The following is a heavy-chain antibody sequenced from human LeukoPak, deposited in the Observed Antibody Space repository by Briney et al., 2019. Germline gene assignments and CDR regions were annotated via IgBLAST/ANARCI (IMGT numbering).Heavy chain of an antibody. Sequence: GGSLRLSCAASGFTFSSYSMNWVRQAPGKGLEWVSSISSSSSYIYYADSVKGRFTISRDNAKNSLYLQMNSLRAEDTAVYYCARQIAAAGTGFDYWGQGTLVTVSS. D-gene: IGHD6-13*01. J-gene: IGHJ4*02. CDR1: GFTFSSYS. V-gene: IGHV3-21*01. CDR3: ARQIAAAGTGFDY. CDR2: ISSSSSYI.